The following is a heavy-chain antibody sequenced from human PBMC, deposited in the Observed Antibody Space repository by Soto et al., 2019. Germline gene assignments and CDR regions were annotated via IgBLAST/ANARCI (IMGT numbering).Heavy chain of an antibody. V-gene: IGHV3-33*01. CDR3: ARETRYDFWSGYLVY. J-gene: IGHJ4*02. CDR1: GFTFSSYG. CDR2: IWYDGSNK. Sequence: TGGSLRLSCAASGFTFSSYGMHWVRQAPGKGLEWVAVIWYDGSNKYYADSVKGRFTISRDNSKNTLYLQMNSLRAEDAAVYYCARETRYDFWSGYLVYWGQGTLVTVSS. D-gene: IGHD3-3*01.